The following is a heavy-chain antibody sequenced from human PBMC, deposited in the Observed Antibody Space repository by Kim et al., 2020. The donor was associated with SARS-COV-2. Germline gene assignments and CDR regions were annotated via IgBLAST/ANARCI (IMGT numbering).Heavy chain of an antibody. J-gene: IGHJ3*02. V-gene: IGHV3-11*06. CDR3: ARDLLLGLLWFGEGAFDI. D-gene: IGHD3-10*01. Sequence: KGRFTISRDNAKNSLYLQMNSLRAEDTAVYYCARDLLLGLLWFGEGAFDIWGQGTMVTVSS.